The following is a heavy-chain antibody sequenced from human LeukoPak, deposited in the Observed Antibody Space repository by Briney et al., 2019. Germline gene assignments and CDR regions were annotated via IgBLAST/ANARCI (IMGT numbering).Heavy chain of an antibody. CDR1: GFSFDNYA. D-gene: IGHD3-10*01. Sequence: GGSLRLSCAASGFSFDNYAVHWVRQAPGKGLEWVSAISGSGGSTYYADSVKGRFTISRDNSKNTLYLQMNSLRAEDTAVYYCAKDGGLLWFGELPRTIYYMDVWGKGTTVTVSS. CDR2: ISGSGGST. CDR3: AKDGGLLWFGELPRTIYYMDV. V-gene: IGHV3-23*01. J-gene: IGHJ6*03.